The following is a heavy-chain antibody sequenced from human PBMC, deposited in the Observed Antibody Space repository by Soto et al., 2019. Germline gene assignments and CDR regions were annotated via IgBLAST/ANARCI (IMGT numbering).Heavy chain of an antibody. D-gene: IGHD3-9*01. CDR2: INWNGGST. Sequence: GGSLRLSCAASGFTFDDNGMSWVRQAPGKGLEWVSGINWNGGSTGYADSVKGRFTISRDNAKNSLYLQMTSLRAEDTAFYYCTKGAERTVQRFLDWVCGHWGQGTPVTVSS. CDR3: TKGAERTVQRFLDWVCGH. CDR1: GFTFDDNG. V-gene: IGHV3-20*04. J-gene: IGHJ4*02.